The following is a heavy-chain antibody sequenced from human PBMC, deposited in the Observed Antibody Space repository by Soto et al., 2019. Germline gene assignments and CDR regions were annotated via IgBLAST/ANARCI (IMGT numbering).Heavy chain of an antibody. J-gene: IGHJ6*02. CDR1: GFTFSGYA. V-gene: IGHV3-30-3*01. CDR2: ISYDGNNK. Sequence: LRLSCVASGFTFSGYAIHWVRQAPDKGLEWVTLISYDGNNKYYADSVKGRFTVSRDNSRNTLYLQMHSLGDEDTAVYYCARAMSTSSYYYYYGMDVWGQGTTVTVPS. CDR3: ARAMSTSSYYYYYGMDV. D-gene: IGHD2-2*01.